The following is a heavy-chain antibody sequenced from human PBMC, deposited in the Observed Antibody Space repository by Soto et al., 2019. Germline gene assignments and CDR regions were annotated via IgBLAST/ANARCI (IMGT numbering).Heavy chain of an antibody. CDR2: INHSGST. Sequence: ASETLSLTCAVYGGSFSGYYWSWIRQPPGKGLEWIGEINHSGSTNYNPSLKSRVTISVDTSKNQFSLKLSSVTAADTAVYYCARETTYYYYYGMDVWGQGTTVTVSS. J-gene: IGHJ6*02. CDR3: ARETTYYYYYGMDV. V-gene: IGHV4-34*01. CDR1: GGSFSGYY.